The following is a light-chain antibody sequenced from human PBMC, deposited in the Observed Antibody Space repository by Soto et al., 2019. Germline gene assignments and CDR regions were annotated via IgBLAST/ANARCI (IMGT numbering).Light chain of an antibody. J-gene: IGKJ1*01. CDR2: AXS. CDR1: QSGSRY. V-gene: IGKV1-39*01. CDR3: KQSYSTKWT. Sequence: DIHMTQSPSSLSASVGDRVTLAXRASQSGSRYLNWYQQQRGXAPKXXXYAXSSLQSGVPSRLSGAGSGTDFTLTIANLHPEYFAIYYCKQSYSTKWTFGQGTKVDI.